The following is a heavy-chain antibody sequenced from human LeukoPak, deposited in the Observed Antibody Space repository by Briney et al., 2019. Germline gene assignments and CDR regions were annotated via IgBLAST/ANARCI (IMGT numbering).Heavy chain of an antibody. J-gene: IGHJ4*02. CDR1: GSPFSSSW. CDR2: IYPGDSDT. CDR3: ARSGSGELQNYYFDY. V-gene: IGHV5-51*01. D-gene: IGHD1-26*01. Sequence: GESLEISCQGSGSPFSSSWIAWARQLPGKGLEWMGIIYPGDSDTRYSPSFQGQVTISADKSISTAYMQWSRLKASDTAMYYCARSGSGELQNYYFDYWGQGTLVTVSS.